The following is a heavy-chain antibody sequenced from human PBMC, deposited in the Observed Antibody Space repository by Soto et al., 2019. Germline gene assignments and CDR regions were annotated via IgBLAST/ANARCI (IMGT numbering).Heavy chain of an antibody. V-gene: IGHV3-30*18. CDR3: AKDGWELLVYFDY. D-gene: IGHD1-26*01. Sequence: GGSLRLSCAASGFTFSGYGMHWVRQAPGKGLEWVAVISYDGSNKYYADSVKGRFTISRDNSKNTLYLQMNSLRAEDTAVYYCAKDGWELLVYFDYWGQGTLVTVSS. J-gene: IGHJ4*02. CDR1: GFTFSGYG. CDR2: ISYDGSNK.